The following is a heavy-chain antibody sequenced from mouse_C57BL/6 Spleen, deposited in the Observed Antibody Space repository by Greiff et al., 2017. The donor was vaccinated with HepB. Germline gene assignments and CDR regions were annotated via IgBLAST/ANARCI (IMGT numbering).Heavy chain of an antibody. V-gene: IGHV1-54*01. CDR3: ARRVVYAMDY. CDR2: INPGSGGT. J-gene: IGHJ4*01. Sequence: QVQLQQSGAELVRPGTSVKVSCKASGYAFTNYLIEWVKQRPGQGLEWIGVINPGSGGTNYNEKFKGKATLTADKSSSTAYMQLSSLTSEDSAVYFCARRVVYAMDYWGQGTSVTVSS. CDR1: GYAFTNYL.